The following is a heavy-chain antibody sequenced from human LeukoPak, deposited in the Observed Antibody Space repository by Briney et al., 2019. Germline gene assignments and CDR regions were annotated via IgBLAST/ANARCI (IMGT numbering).Heavy chain of an antibody. J-gene: IGHJ4*02. CDR1: GYTFTSYY. D-gene: IGHD2-21*01. Sequence: GAXVKVSCKASGYTFTSYYMHWVRQAPGQGLEWMGIINPSGGSTSYAQKFQGRVTKTRDTSTSTVYMELSSLRSEDTAVYYCARGWDILWNTREFDYWGQGTLVTVSS. CDR2: INPSGGST. V-gene: IGHV1-46*01. CDR3: ARGWDILWNTREFDY.